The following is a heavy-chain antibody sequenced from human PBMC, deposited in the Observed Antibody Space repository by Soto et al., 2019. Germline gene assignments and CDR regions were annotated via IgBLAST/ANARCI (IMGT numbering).Heavy chain of an antibody. V-gene: IGHV4-39*07. CDR1: GGSITSSSYY. CDR2: IYYSGRT. CDR3: ARSEATALDF. J-gene: IGHJ4*01. Sequence: ETLSLTCTVSGGSITSSSYYWGWIRQPPGKGLEWIGSIYYSGRTNYNPSLKSRVTISVDRSQNHFSLQLTSVTAADTAVYYCARSEATALDFWGHGTLVTVSS.